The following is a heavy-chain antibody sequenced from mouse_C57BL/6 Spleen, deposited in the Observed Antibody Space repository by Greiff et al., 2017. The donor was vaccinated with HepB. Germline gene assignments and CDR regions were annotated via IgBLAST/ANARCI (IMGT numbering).Heavy chain of an antibody. Sequence: VQLQQSGPELVKPGASVKISCKASGYAFSSSWVNWVKQRPGKGLEWIGRIYPGDGDTNYNGKFKGKATLTADKSSSTAYMQLSSLTSEDSAVYFCARANWAYFDYWGQGTTLTVSS. CDR3: ARANWAYFDY. V-gene: IGHV1-82*01. J-gene: IGHJ2*01. D-gene: IGHD4-1*01. CDR2: IYPGDGDT. CDR1: GYAFSSSW.